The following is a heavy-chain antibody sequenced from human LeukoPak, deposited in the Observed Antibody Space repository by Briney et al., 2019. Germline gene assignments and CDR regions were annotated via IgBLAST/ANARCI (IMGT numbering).Heavy chain of an antibody. CDR1: GFTFSSYS. D-gene: IGHD4-23*01. V-gene: IGHV3-21*04. Sequence: GGSMRLSCAASGFTFSSYSMNWVRQAPGKGLEWVSSISSSSSYIYYADSVRGRFTISRDNAKNSLYLQMNSLRAEDTAVYYCAKISGYSGSGPLDVWGQGTTVTVSS. CDR2: ISSSSSYI. CDR3: AKISGYSGSGPLDV. J-gene: IGHJ6*02.